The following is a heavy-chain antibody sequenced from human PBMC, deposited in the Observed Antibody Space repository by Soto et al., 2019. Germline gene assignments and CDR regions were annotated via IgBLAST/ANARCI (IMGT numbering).Heavy chain of an antibody. CDR2: TYYRSKWYN. V-gene: IGHV6-1*01. CDR3: AREVVRGTYYDFWSGYPFTTLGMDV. J-gene: IGHJ6*02. D-gene: IGHD3-3*01. Sequence: SQTLSLTCAISGDRVSSNSAAWNWIRQSPSRGLEWLGRTYYRSKWYNDYAVSVKSRITINPDTSKNQFSLQLNSVTPEDTAVYYCAREVVRGTYYDFWSGYPFTTLGMDVWGQGTTVTVSS. CDR1: GDRVSSNSAA.